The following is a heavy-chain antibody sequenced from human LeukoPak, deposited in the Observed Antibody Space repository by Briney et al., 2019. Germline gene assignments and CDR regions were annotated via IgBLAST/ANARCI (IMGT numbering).Heavy chain of an antibody. D-gene: IGHD3-10*01. Sequence: SETLTLTCAVYGGSFSGYYWSWTRQPPGKGLEWIGEINHSGSTNYNPSLKCRVTISVDTSKNQFSLKLSSVTAADTAVYYCARGLWFGESPPPGIDTWGPGNSLTVSS. V-gene: IGHV4-34*01. CDR1: GGSFSGYY. CDR2: INHSGST. CDR3: ARGLWFGESPPPGIDT. J-gene: IGHJ6*02.